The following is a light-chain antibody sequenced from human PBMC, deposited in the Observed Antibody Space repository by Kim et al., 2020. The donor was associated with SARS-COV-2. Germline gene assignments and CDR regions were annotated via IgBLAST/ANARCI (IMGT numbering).Light chain of an antibody. V-gene: IGKV1-39*01. CDR3: QQSYGTPYS. CDR2: AAS. J-gene: IGKJ2*01. Sequence: DTQMTQAPSSLSASVGDRVTITCRASQSIGRYLNWYQQKPGKAPMLLIYAASSLQGGVPSRFSGSRSGTDFTLTISSLQPEDFATYYCQQSYGTPYSFGQGTKLEI. CDR1: QSIGRY.